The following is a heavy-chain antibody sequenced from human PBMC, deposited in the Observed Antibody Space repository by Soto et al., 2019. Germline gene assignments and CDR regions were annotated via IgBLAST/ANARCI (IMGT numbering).Heavy chain of an antibody. V-gene: IGHV4-59*01. D-gene: IGHD5-12*01. CDR1: GGSISSYY. CDR2: IYYSGST. J-gene: IGHJ4*02. CDR3: ARVLGGYDPYPWYFDY. Sequence: PSETLSLTCTVSGGSISSYYWSWIRQPPGKGLEWIGYIYYSGSTNYNPSLKSRVTISVDTSKNQFSLKLSSVTAADTAVYYCARVLGGYDPYPWYFDYWGQGTLVTVSS.